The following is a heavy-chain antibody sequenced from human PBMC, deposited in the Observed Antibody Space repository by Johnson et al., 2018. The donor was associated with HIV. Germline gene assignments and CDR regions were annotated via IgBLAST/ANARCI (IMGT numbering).Heavy chain of an antibody. CDR2: IKQDGSET. D-gene: IGHD5-18*01. J-gene: IGHJ3*02. V-gene: IGHV3-7*01. Sequence: VQLVESGGGVVQPGKSLRLSCAASGFTFSNHDMGWVRQAPDKGLEWVANIKQDGSETHYVDSVKGRFTISRDNAKNSLYLQMNSLRAEDTAVYYCASRSYGYVRHAFDIWGQGTMVTVSS. CDR1: GFTFSNHD. CDR3: ASRSYGYVRHAFDI.